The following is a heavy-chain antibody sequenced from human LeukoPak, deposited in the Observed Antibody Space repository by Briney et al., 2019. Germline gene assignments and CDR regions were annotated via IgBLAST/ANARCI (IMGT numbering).Heavy chain of an antibody. CDR1: GGSISSSIYY. V-gene: IGHV4-39*07. CDR2: FYYSGNT. J-gene: IGHJ3*02. D-gene: IGHD2-21*02. Sequence: SETLSLTCNVSGGSISSSIYYWVWIRQPPGTGPEWIGSFYYSGNTYYNPSLKSRVTISVDTSKNQFSLKLSSVTAADTAVYYCARDGVRDYCGGDCYSGAFDIWGQGTMVTVSS. CDR3: ARDGVRDYCGGDCYSGAFDI.